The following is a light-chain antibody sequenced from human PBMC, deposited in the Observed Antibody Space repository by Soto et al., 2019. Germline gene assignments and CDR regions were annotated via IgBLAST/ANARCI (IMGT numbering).Light chain of an antibody. CDR1: QVISNS. Sequence: DIQMTQSPSSVSASVGDRVTLTCRASQVISNSLAWYQQKPGKAPRLLIYAAFNLQGGVPSRFSGSGSGTDFTLTISSLQPEDFATYYCQQSYNNPWTFGQGTKVDIK. V-gene: IGKV1-12*01. CDR2: AAF. J-gene: IGKJ1*01. CDR3: QQSYNNPWT.